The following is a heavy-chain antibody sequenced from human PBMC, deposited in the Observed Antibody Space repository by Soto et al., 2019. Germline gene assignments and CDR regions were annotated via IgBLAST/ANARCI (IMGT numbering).Heavy chain of an antibody. D-gene: IGHD3-22*01. CDR3: ARDRGTYDSSGYYRQGYFQH. V-gene: IGHV3-33*01. Sequence: PVGSLRLSCAASGFTFSSYGMHWVRQAPGKGLEWVAVIWYDGSNKYYVDSVKGRFTISRDNSKNTLYLQMNSLRAEDTAVYYCARDRGTYDSSGYYRQGYFQHWGQGTLVTVSS. CDR2: IWYDGSNK. J-gene: IGHJ1*01. CDR1: GFTFSSYG.